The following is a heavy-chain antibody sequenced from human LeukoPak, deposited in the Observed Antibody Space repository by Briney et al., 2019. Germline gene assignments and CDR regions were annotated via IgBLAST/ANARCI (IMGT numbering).Heavy chain of an antibody. CDR1: GFVVSGNY. D-gene: IGHD3-22*01. CDR2: LRNDGST. V-gene: IGHV3-66*01. Sequence: GGSLRLSCAASGFVVSGNYMSWVRQAPGKGLEWVSVLRNDGSTNYADSVKGRFTISRDNSKNTAYLQMNSLRAEDTAVYYCVGGPDDKRLGYWGQGTLVTVSS. CDR3: VGGPDDKRLGY. J-gene: IGHJ4*02.